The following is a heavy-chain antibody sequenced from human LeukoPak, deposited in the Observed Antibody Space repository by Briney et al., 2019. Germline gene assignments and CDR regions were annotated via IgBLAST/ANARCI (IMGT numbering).Heavy chain of an antibody. J-gene: IGHJ4*03. Sequence: GGSLRLSCAASGFTFSDYNMNWVRQAPGKGLEWVSYITGSGSTIFYADSVKGRFTISRDNVKNSLYLQMNSLRAEDTAVYYCSRPTSSGWYSHWGQGTVVTVSS. CDR3: SRPTSSGWYSH. CDR1: GFTFSDYN. CDR2: ITGSGSTI. D-gene: IGHD6-19*01. V-gene: IGHV3-48*01.